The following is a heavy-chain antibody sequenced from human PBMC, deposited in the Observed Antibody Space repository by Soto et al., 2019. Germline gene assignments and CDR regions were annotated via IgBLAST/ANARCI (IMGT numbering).Heavy chain of an antibody. CDR2: ISSSGSII. Sequence: GGSLSLSCAASGFTFSYYYVSWIRQAPGKGLEWVSDISSSGSIIYYADSVKGRFTISRDNAKNSLYLQMNSLRAEDTAVYYCARVNGYYYYGMDVWGQGTTVTVSS. V-gene: IGHV3-11*01. CDR1: GFTFSYYY. CDR3: ARVNGYYYYGMDV. D-gene: IGHD3-22*01. J-gene: IGHJ6*02.